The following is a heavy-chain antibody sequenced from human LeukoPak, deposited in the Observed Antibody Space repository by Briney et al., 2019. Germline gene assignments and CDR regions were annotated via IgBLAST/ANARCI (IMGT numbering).Heavy chain of an antibody. Sequence: PGGSLRLSCAASGFTFSSYWMHWVRQAPGKGLVWVSRINTDGSSTSYADSVKGRFTISRDNAKNTLYLQMNSLRAEDTAVYYCARDSFFGIVVVVAATGMGNWFDPWGQGTLVTVSS. V-gene: IGHV3-74*01. D-gene: IGHD2-15*01. CDR3: ARDSFFGIVVVVAATGMGNWFDP. J-gene: IGHJ5*02. CDR1: GFTFSSYW. CDR2: INTDGSST.